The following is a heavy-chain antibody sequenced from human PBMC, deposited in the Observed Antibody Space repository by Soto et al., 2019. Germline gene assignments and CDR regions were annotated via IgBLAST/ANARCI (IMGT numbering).Heavy chain of an antibody. CDR3: ANRQKELDRHYYYYYMDV. D-gene: IGHD6-6*01. Sequence: GGSLRLSCAASGFTFSSYAMSWVRQAPGKGLEWVSAISGSGGSTYYADSVKGRFTISRDNSKNTLYLQMNSLRAEDTAVYYCANRQKELDRHYYYYYMDVWGKGTTVTVSS. J-gene: IGHJ6*03. CDR1: GFTFSSYA. CDR2: ISGSGGST. V-gene: IGHV3-23*01.